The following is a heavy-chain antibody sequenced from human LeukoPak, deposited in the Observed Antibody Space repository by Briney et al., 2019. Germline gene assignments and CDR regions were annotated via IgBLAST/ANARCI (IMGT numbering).Heavy chain of an antibody. D-gene: IGHD3-10*01. V-gene: IGHV3-23*01. J-gene: IGHJ4*02. Sequence: GGSLRLSCAASGFTFSSYAMSWVRQAPGKGLEWVSAISGSGGSTYYADSVKGRFTISRDNSKNTLYLQMNSLRAEDTAVYYCAKVVWFGELAYYFDYWGQGALVTVSS. CDR2: ISGSGGST. CDR1: GFTFSSYA. CDR3: AKVVWFGELAYYFDY.